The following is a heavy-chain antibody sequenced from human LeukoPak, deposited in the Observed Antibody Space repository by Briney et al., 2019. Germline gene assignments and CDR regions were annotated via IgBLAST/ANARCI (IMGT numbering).Heavy chain of an antibody. CDR3: TTDQYYDSSGYYQYFDY. Sequence: GGSLRLSCAASGLTFSNAWMSWVRQAPGKRLEWVGRIKSKTDGGTTDYAAPVKGRFTISRDDSKNTLYLQMNSLKTEDTAVYYCTTDQYYDSSGYYQYFDYWGQGTLVTVSS. CDR1: GLTFSNAW. V-gene: IGHV3-15*01. D-gene: IGHD3-22*01. J-gene: IGHJ4*02. CDR2: IKSKTDGGTT.